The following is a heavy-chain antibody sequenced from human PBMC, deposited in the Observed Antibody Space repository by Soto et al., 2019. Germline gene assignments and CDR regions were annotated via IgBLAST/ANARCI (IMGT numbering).Heavy chain of an antibody. J-gene: IGHJ3*02. D-gene: IGHD2-2*01. CDR2: ISGSGGST. V-gene: IGHV3-23*01. CDR3: AKDMGYCSSTSCYEFAFDI. CDR1: GFTFSSYA. Sequence: GGSLRLSCAASGFTFSSYAMGWVRQAPGKGLEWVSAISGSGGSTYYADSVKGRFTISRDNSKNTLYLQMNSLRAEDTAVYYCAKDMGYCSSTSCYEFAFDIWGQGTMVTVSS.